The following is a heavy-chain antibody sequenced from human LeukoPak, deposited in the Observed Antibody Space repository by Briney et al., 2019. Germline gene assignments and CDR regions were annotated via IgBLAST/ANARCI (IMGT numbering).Heavy chain of an antibody. V-gene: IGHV3-23*01. Sequence: GGSLRPSCAPSGFTPSSYAMSWVRPAPGKGLEWVSAISGSGGSTYYADSVKGRFTISRDNSKNTLYLQMNSLRAEDTAVYYCAKGYDSSGYFTYFDYWGQGTLVTVSS. J-gene: IGHJ4*02. CDR2: ISGSGGST. CDR1: GFTPSSYA. CDR3: AKGYDSSGYFTYFDY. D-gene: IGHD3-22*01.